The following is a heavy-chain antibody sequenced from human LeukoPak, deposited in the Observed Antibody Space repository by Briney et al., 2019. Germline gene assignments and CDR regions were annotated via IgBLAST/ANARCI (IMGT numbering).Heavy chain of an antibody. Sequence: GSLRLSCAASGFTFSSYWMHWVRRAPGKGLVWVSRIDTDGSSTIYADSVKGRFTISRDNAKNTLYLQMNSLRAEDTAVYYCTRGYVGIDYWGQGTLVTASS. J-gene: IGHJ4*02. CDR1: GFTFSSYW. CDR3: TRGYVGIDY. D-gene: IGHD5-12*01. V-gene: IGHV3-74*01. CDR2: IDTDGSST.